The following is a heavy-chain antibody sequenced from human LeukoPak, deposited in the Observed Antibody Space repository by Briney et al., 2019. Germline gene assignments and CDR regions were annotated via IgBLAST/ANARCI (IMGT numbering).Heavy chain of an antibody. J-gene: IGHJ4*02. Sequence: GGSLRLSCAASGFTFSIYWMSWVRQAPGKGLEWVANIKHDGREKYYVDSVKGRFTISRDNAKNSLYLQMNSLRAEDTVVYYCARDLVTFWGQGTLVTVSS. D-gene: IGHD5-18*01. V-gene: IGHV3-7*01. CDR3: ARDLVTF. CDR1: GFTFSIYW. CDR2: IKHDGREK.